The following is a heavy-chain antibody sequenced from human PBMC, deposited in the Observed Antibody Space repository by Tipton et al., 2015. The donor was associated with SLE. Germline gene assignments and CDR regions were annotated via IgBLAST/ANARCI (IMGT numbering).Heavy chain of an antibody. Sequence: TLSLTCAVYGGSLSGHYWSWIRQSPGRGLEYIGESNDSGKTNYSPALKSRATISVDTSKNQFSLKLSSVTAADTAVYYCARDGANGVDAFDIWGQGTMVTVSS. V-gene: IGHV4-34*01. CDR1: GGSLSGHY. D-gene: IGHD4/OR15-4a*01. J-gene: IGHJ3*02. CDR2: SNDSGKT. CDR3: ARDGANGVDAFDI.